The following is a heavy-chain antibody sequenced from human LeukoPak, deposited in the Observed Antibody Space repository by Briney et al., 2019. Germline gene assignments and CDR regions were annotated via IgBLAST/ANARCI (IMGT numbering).Heavy chain of an antibody. CDR2: ISGSGGST. CDR1: GFTFSSYA. Sequence: GGSLRLSCAASGFTFSSYAMSWVRQAPGKGLEWVSAISGSGGSTYYADSVKDRFTISRDNSKNTLYLQMNSLRAEDTAVYYCAKDGQGDYYDSSGYFDYWGQGTLVTVSS. CDR3: AKDGQGDYYDSSGYFDY. V-gene: IGHV3-23*01. D-gene: IGHD3-22*01. J-gene: IGHJ4*02.